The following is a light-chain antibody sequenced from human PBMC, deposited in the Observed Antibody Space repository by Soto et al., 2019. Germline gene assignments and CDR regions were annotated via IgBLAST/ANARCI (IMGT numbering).Light chain of an antibody. CDR1: SSNIGNNY. CDR2: DNN. J-gene: IGLJ2*01. V-gene: IGLV1-51*01. Sequence: QSVLTQPPSVSAAPGQKVTISCSGSSSNIGNNYVSWYQQLPGTAPKLLIYDNNKRPSGIPDRFSGSKSGTSATLGITGLQTGDEADYYCGTWDSSLSAEFGGGTKLTVL. CDR3: GTWDSSLSAE.